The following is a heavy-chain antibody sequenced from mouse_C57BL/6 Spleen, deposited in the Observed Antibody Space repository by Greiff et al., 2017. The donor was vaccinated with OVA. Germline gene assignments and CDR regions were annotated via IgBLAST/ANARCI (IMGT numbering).Heavy chain of an antibody. CDR3: ARDYGSSYEDYFDY. CDR1: GYTFTDYN. V-gene: IGHV1-18*01. CDR2: INPNNGGT. Sequence: VHVKQSGPELVKPGASVKIPCKASGYTFTDYNMDWVKQSHGKSLEWIGDINPNNGGTIYNQKFKGKATLTVDKSSSTAYMELRSLTSEDTAVYYCARDYGSSYEDYFDYWGQGTTLTVSS. D-gene: IGHD1-1*01. J-gene: IGHJ2*01.